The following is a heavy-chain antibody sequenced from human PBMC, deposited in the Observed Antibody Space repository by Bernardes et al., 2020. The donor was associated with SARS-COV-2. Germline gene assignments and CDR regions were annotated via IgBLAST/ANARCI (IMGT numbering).Heavy chain of an antibody. CDR3: ARDIAPEDS. D-gene: IGHD6-25*01. CDR2: IKQDGSEK. V-gene: IGHV3-7*01. J-gene: IGHJ1*01. Sequence: GGSLRLSCAASGFAFSVRWMTWVRQAPGKGLEWVANIKQDGSEKYYVDSVKGRFTISRDNAKNSLFLQMNSLRAEDTAVYYCARDIAPEDSWGQGTLVTVSS. CDR1: GFAFSVRW.